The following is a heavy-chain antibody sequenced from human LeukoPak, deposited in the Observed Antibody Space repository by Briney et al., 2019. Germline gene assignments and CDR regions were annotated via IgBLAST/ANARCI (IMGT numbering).Heavy chain of an antibody. CDR3: ATTGTSGSRYDFWSGYYPFDY. CDR1: GYTLTELS. CDR2: FDPEDGET. J-gene: IGHJ4*02. D-gene: IGHD3-3*01. Sequence: ASVKVSCKVSGYTLTELSMHWVRQAPGKGLEWMGGFDPEDGETIYAQKFQGRVTMTEDTSTDTAYMELSSLRSEDTAAYYCATTGTSGSRYDFWSGYYPFDYWGQGTLVTVSS. V-gene: IGHV1-24*01.